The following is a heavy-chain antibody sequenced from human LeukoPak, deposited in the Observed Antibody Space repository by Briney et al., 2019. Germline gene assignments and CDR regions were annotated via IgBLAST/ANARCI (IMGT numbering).Heavy chain of an antibody. CDR3: AKDPIYCSGGSCSSGYDYFDY. CDR1: GFTFSSFA. CDR2: ISGSGIST. V-gene: IGHV3-23*01. J-gene: IGHJ4*02. D-gene: IGHD2-15*01. Sequence: PGGSLRLSCAASGFTFSSFAVSWVRQAPGKGPEWVSLISGSGISTYYADSMKGRFTISRDNSKNTLYLQMNSLRAEDTAVYYCAKDPIYCSGGSCSSGYDYFDYWGQGTLVTVSS.